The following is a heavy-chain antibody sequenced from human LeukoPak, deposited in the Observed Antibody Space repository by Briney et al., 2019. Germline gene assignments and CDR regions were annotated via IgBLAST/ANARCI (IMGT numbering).Heavy chain of an antibody. Sequence: SETLSLTCAVYGGSFSGYYWSWIRQPPGKGLEWIGEINHSGSTNYNRSLKSRVTISVDTSKNQFSLKLSSVTAADTAVYYCARVQDGYYYYYYMDVWGKGTTVTVSS. D-gene: IGHD2-15*01. J-gene: IGHJ6*03. CDR1: GGSFSGYY. CDR3: ARVQDGYYYYYYMDV. V-gene: IGHV4-34*01. CDR2: INHSGST.